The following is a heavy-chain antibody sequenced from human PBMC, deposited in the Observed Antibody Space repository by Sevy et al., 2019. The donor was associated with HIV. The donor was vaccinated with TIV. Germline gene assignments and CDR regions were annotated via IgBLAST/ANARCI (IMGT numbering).Heavy chain of an antibody. V-gene: IGHV1-69*13. CDR2: IIPIFGTP. CDR3: ATSGTTGTTSHFDF. J-gene: IGHJ4*02. D-gene: IGHD1-1*01. CDR1: GGTFSNYG. Sequence: ASVQVSCKASGGTFSNYGFHWVRQAPGQGLEWMGGIIPIFGTPNYAQQFQGRVTITADGSTSTAYIELSSLTSDYTAVYYCATSGTTGTTSHFDFWGPGTLVTVSS.